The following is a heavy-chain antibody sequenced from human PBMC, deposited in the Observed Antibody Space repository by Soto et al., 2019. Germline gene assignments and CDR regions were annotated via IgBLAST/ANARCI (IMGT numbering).Heavy chain of an antibody. CDR1: GGTFSSYA. V-gene: IGHV1-69*06. CDR2: IIPIFGTA. D-gene: IGHD3-9*01. Sequence: GASVKVSCKASGGTFSSYAISWVRQAPGQGLEWMGGIIPIFGTANYAQKFQGRVTITADKSTSTAYMELSSLRSEDTAVYYCAKDYDILTGPLGSWFDPWGQRTLVTVSS. CDR3: AKDYDILTGPLGSWFDP. J-gene: IGHJ5*02.